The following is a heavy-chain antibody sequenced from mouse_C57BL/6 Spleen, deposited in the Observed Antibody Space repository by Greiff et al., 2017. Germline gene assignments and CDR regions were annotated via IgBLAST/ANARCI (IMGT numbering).Heavy chain of an antibody. V-gene: IGHV3-6*01. CDR1: GYSITSGYY. Sequence: DVKLQESGPGLVKPSQSLSLTCSVTGYSITSGYYWNWIRQFPGNKLEWMGYISYDGSNNYNPSLKNRISITRDTSKNQFFLKLNSVTTEDTATYYCARGGNYDYYAMDYWGQGTSVTVSS. CDR2: ISYDGSN. CDR3: ARGGNYDYYAMDY. D-gene: IGHD1-1*01. J-gene: IGHJ4*01.